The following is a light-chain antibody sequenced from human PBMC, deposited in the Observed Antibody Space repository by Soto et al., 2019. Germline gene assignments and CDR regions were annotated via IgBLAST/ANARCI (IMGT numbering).Light chain of an antibody. Sequence: DIQLTQSPSTLSASVGDTVTVTCRASQSVSGWLAWYQQKPGEAPKLLIYDASALPRGVPSRFSGSGSGTKFTLTIASLQPDDFATYYFKQYETFSATFGPGTKVDIK. J-gene: IGKJ1*01. CDR2: DAS. CDR1: QSVSGW. CDR3: KQYETFSAT. V-gene: IGKV1-5*01.